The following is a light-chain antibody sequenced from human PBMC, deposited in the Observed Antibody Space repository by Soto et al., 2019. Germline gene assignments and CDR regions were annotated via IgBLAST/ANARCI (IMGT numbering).Light chain of an antibody. Sequence: QSVLTQPPSVSGAPGQRVTISCTGSSSNIGAGYDVHWYQQLPGTATKLLIYGNSNRPSGVPDRFSGSKSGTSASLAITALQAEDEADYYCQSYDSSLSGYVLFGGGTKLTVL. V-gene: IGLV1-40*01. CDR3: QSYDSSLSGYVL. J-gene: IGLJ2*01. CDR2: GNS. CDR1: SSNIGAGYD.